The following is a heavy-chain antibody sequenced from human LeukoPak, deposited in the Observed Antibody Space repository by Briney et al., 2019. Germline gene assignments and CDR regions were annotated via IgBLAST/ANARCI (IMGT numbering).Heavy chain of an antibody. J-gene: IGHJ6*03. CDR1: GSSISSGYY. CDR2: IYHSGST. D-gene: IGHD3-10*01. V-gene: IGHV4-38-2*01. Sequence: PSVTLSLTCAVSGSSISSGYYWGWIRQTAGKGLEWIGSIYHSGSTYYNPSLKSRVTISVDTSKSQFSLKLSSVTAADTAVYYCATSGSLNYMDVWGKGTTVTVSS. CDR3: ATSGSLNYMDV.